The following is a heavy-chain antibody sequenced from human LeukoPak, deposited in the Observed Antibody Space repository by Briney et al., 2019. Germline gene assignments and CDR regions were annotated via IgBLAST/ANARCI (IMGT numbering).Heavy chain of an antibody. V-gene: IGHV4-59*08. CDR1: GGSISSYY. Sequence: SETLSLTCTVSGGSISSYYWSWIRQPPGKGLEWIGYIYYSGSTNYNPSLKSRVTISVDTSKNQFSLKLSSVTAADTAVYYCARSVSRRPFDYWGQGTLVTVSS. J-gene: IGHJ4*02. CDR3: ARSVSRRPFDY. D-gene: IGHD5/OR15-5a*01. CDR2: IYYSGST.